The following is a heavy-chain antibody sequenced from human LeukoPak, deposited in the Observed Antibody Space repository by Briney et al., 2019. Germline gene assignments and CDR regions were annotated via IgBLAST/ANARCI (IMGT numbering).Heavy chain of an antibody. CDR1: GYSISSGYY. D-gene: IGHD2-15*01. CDR2: IYHSGST. CDR3: ARDLSHCSGGSCFGY. V-gene: IGHV4-38-2*02. Sequence: SETLSLTCTVSGYSISSGYYWGWIRQPPGKGLEWIGSIYHSGSTYYNPSLKSRVTISVDTSKNQFSLKLSSVTAADTAVYYCARDLSHCSGGSCFGYWGQGTLVTVSS. J-gene: IGHJ4*02.